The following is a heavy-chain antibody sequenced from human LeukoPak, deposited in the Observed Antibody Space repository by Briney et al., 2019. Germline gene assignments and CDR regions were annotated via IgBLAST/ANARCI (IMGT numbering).Heavy chain of an antibody. CDR2: ISYDGSNK. CDR3: ASKVVVVAATPFHFDY. J-gene: IGHJ4*02. V-gene: IGHV3-30-3*01. D-gene: IGHD2-15*01. CDR1: GFTVSSYA. Sequence: PGGSLRLSCAASGFTVSSYAMHWVRQAPGKGLEWVAVISYDGSNKYYADSVKGRFTISRDNSKNTLYLQMNSLRAEDTAVYYCASKVVVVAATPFHFDYWDQGTLVTVSS.